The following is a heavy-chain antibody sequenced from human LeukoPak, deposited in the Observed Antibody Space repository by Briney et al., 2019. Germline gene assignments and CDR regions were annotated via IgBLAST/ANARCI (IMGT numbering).Heavy chain of an antibody. Sequence: GGSLRLSCAASGFTFSSYAMSWVRQAPGKGLEWVSAISGSGGSTYYADSVKGRFTISRDNSKNTLYLQMNGLRAEDTAVYYCARGYQYCSGGSCYSYAFDIWGQGTMVTVSS. J-gene: IGHJ3*02. CDR1: GFTFSSYA. CDR2: ISGSGGST. V-gene: IGHV3-23*01. CDR3: ARGYQYCSGGSCYSYAFDI. D-gene: IGHD2-15*01.